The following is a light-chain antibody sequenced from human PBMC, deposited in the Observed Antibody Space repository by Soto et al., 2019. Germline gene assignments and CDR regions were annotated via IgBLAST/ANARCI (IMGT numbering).Light chain of an antibody. J-gene: IGKJ2*01. V-gene: IGKV3-20*01. CDR3: QQYGSSPNT. Sequence: EIVLTQSPGTLSLSPGERATLSCRASQSVRSSYLAWYQQKPGQAPRLLIYGASTRADGIPDRVSGRGSGTDFTLTISRLEPEDFAVYYCQQYGSSPNTFGRGTKVEIK. CDR2: GAS. CDR1: QSVRSSY.